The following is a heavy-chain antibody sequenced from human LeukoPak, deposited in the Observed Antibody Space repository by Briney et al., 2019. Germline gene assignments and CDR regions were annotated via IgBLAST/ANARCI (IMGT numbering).Heavy chain of an antibody. J-gene: IGHJ4*02. CDR1: GFTFSSYA. V-gene: IGHV3-23*01. CDR2: ISGSGGST. Sequence: GGPLRLSCAASGFTFSSYAMSWVRQAPGKGLEWVSAISGSGGSTYYADSVKGRFTISRDNSKNTLYLQMNSLRAEDTAVYYCATEDYYDSSGYRNWGQGTLVTVSS. D-gene: IGHD3-22*01. CDR3: ATEDYYDSSGYRN.